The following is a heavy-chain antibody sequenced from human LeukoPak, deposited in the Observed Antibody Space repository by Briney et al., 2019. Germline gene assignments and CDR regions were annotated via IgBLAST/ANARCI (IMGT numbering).Heavy chain of an antibody. D-gene: IGHD3-10*01. V-gene: IGHV3-23*01. CDR3: AKDPQPSVRMLRGTMDV. Sequence: GGSLRLSCAASGFTFSNYAMSWVRQAPGKGLEWVSVISGSGVATDYADSVKGRFTISRDNSKNTLFLQMNSLRAEDTGVYYCAKDPQPSVRMLRGTMDVWGQGTTVTVSS. CDR1: GFTFSNYA. J-gene: IGHJ6*02. CDR2: ISGSGVAT.